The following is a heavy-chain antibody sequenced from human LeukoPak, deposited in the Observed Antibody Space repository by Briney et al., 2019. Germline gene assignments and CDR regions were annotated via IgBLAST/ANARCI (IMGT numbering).Heavy chain of an antibody. D-gene: IGHD3-22*01. CDR3: ARISYDSSGYYDY. J-gene: IGHJ4*02. CDR2: ISYDGSNK. Sequence: GGSLRLSCAASGFTFSNYWMNWVRQAPGKGLEWVAVISYDGSNKYYADSVKGRFTISRDNSKNTLYLQMNSLRAEDTAVYYCARISYDSSGYYDYWGQGTLVTVSS. V-gene: IGHV3-30-3*01. CDR1: GFTFSNYW.